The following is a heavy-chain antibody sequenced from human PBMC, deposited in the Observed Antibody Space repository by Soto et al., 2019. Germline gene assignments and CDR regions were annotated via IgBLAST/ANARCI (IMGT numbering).Heavy chain of an antibody. Sequence: SVKVYCQAYGVTFSSETLGCVRQAPGQGLEWVGGIIPLFGTASYAQKFQGRVTITADESTSTVYMELSSLRSDDTAVYFCATELGENPASPFDAWGQGTLVTVSS. J-gene: IGHJ4*02. V-gene: IGHV1-69*13. CDR3: ATELGENPASPFDA. CDR2: IIPLFGTA. D-gene: IGHD3-10*01. CDR1: GVTFSSET.